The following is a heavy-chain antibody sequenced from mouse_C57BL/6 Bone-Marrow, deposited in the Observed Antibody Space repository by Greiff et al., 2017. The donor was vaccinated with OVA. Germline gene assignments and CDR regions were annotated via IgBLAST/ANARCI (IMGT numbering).Heavy chain of an antibody. CDR1: GFSLTSYA. J-gene: IGHJ1*03. CDR3: ARNPITTVVEDWYFDV. CDR2: IWPGGGT. D-gene: IGHD1-1*01. Sequence: VQVVESGPGLVAPSQSLSISCTVSGFSLTSYAISWVRQPPGKGLEWLGVIWPGGGTTYNSALNSRLSTGKDNSKSQVFLKMNNLQTDDTARYYCARNPITTVVEDWYFDVWGTGTTVTVSS. V-gene: IGHV2-9-1*01.